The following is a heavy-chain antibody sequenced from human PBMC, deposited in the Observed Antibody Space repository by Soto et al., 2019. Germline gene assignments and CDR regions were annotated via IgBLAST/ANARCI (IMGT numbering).Heavy chain of an antibody. D-gene: IGHD6-6*01. Sequence: VASVKVSCKASGYTFTSYGISWVRQAPGQGLEWMGWISAYNGNTNYAQKLQGRVTMTTDTSTSTAYMELRSLRSDDTAVYYCARAGAARPGYYYYYYGMDVWGQGTTVTVSS. J-gene: IGHJ6*02. V-gene: IGHV1-18*01. CDR3: ARAGAARPGYYYYYYGMDV. CDR1: GYTFTSYG. CDR2: ISAYNGNT.